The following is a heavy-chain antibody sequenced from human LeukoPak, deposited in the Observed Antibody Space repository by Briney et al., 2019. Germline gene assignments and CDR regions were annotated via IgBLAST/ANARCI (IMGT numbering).Heavy chain of an antibody. V-gene: IGHV4-61*02. Sequence: PSQTLSLTCTVSGGSISSGSYYWSWIRQPAGKGLEWIGRIYTSGSTNYNPSHKSRVTISVDTSKNQFSLKLSSVTAADTAVYYCARDGYPFTYYYYGMDVWGQGTTVTASS. J-gene: IGHJ6*02. CDR1: GGSISSGSYY. CDR3: ARDGYPFTYYYYGMDV. D-gene: IGHD3-22*01. CDR2: IYTSGST.